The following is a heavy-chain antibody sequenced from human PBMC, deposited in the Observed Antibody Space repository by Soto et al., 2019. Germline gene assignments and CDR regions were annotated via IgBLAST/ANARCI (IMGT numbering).Heavy chain of an antibody. CDR2: MYYSGST. CDR1: GGSISSSSYY. J-gene: IGHJ4*02. Sequence: PSETLSLTCTVSGGSISSSSYYWGWIRQPPGKGLEWIGSMYYSGSTYYNPSLKSRVTISVDTSKNQFFLNLNAVTAADTAVYYCVACDYSHRFFHSWGQGTLVTVSS. D-gene: IGHD4-4*01. CDR3: VACDYSHRFFHS. V-gene: IGHV4-39*01.